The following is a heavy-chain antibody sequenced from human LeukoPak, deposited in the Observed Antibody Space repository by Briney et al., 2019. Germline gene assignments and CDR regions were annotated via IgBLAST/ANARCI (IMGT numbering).Heavy chain of an antibody. V-gene: IGHV3-7*01. D-gene: IGHD4-17*01. CDR2: IKQDGSEK. CDR1: GFTFSSYW. CDR3: ASGGDYFDY. J-gene: IGHJ4*02. Sequence: TGGSLTLSCAASGFTFSSYWMSWVRQAPGKGLEGVANIKQDGSEKYYVDSVKGRFTISRDNAKNSLYLQMNSLRAEDTAVYYCASGGDYFDYWGQGTLVTVSS.